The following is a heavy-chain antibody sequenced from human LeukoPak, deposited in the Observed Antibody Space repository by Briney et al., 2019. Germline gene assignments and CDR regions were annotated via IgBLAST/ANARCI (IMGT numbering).Heavy chain of an antibody. J-gene: IGHJ5*02. CDR1: GDSISGYY. Sequence: PSETLSLTCSVSGDSISGYYWNWIRQPAGKELEWIGRIYSTGGTNHNPSLKSRVTMSVDTSNNQVSLKLSSVTAADTAVYYCARERSSGYYWFDPRGRGILVTVSS. CDR2: IYSTGGT. CDR3: ARERSSGYYWFDP. V-gene: IGHV4-4*07. D-gene: IGHD6-19*01.